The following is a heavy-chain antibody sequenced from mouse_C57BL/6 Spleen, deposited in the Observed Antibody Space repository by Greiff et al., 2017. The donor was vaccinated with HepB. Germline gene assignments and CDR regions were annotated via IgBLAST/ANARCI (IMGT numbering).Heavy chain of an antibody. J-gene: IGHJ4*01. V-gene: IGHV1-82*01. CDR1: GYAFSSSW. Sequence: QVQLQQSGPELVKPGASVKISCKASGYAFSSSWMNWVKQRPGKGLEWIGRIYPGDGDTNYNGKFKGKATLTADKSSSTAYMQLSSLTSEDSAVYFCARDFTTVVATHWGQGTSVTVSS. CDR2: IYPGDGDT. D-gene: IGHD1-1*01. CDR3: ARDFTTVVATH.